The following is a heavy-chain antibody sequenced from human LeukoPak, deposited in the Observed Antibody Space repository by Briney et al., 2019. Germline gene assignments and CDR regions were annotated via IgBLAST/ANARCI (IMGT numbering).Heavy chain of an antibody. J-gene: IGHJ1*01. CDR1: GFTFSSYA. D-gene: IGHD6-19*01. Sequence: GGSLRLSCAASGFTFSSYAMSWVRQAPGKGLEWVSAISGSGGSTYYADSVKARFTVSRDNSKNTLYLQMNSLRAEDTAVYYCAKDVDSSGLFFPLAEYFQHWGQGTLVTVSS. CDR2: ISGSGGST. V-gene: IGHV3-23*01. CDR3: AKDVDSSGLFFPLAEYFQH.